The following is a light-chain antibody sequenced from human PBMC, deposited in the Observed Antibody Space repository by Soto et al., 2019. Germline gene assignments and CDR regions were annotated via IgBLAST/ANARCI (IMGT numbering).Light chain of an antibody. Sequence: DIQMTQSPSTLSACVGDRVTITCRAIHSISSWLSAYQQKPGKAPKLLIYKASSLESGVPSRFSGSGSGTEFTRTISSLQPDDFATYDCQQYNSYSITVGQGRR. CDR1: HSISSW. CDR3: QQYNSYSIT. CDR2: KAS. J-gene: IGKJ5*01. V-gene: IGKV1-5*03.